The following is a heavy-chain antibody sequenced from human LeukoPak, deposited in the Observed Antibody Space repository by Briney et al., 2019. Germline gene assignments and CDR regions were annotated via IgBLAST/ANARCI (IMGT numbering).Heavy chain of an antibody. D-gene: IGHD1-26*01. CDR2: INHSGST. CDR1: GGSFSGYY. CDR3: ARGIYSGSYFSSVGAFDI. J-gene: IGHJ3*02. V-gene: IGHV4-34*01. Sequence: SETLSLTCAVYGGSFSGYYWSWIRQPPGKGLECIGEINHSGSTNYNPYLKSRVTISVDTPKNQFSLKLSSVTAADTAVYYCARGIYSGSYFSSVGAFDIWGQGTMVTVSS.